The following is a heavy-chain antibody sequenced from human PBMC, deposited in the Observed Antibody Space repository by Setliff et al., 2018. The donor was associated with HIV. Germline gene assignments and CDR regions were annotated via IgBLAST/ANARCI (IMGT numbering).Heavy chain of an antibody. CDR1: GGSFSGYY. CDR2: INHSGST. J-gene: IGHJ4*02. V-gene: IGHV4-34*01. D-gene: IGHD3-10*01. CDR3: ARAVYYGSGSYSPHFDY. Sequence: SETLSLTCAVYGGSFSGYYWSWIRQPPGKGLEWIGEINHSGSTNYNPSLKSRVTISLDPSKNQFSLKLTSVTAADTAVYYCARAVYYGSGSYSPHFDYWGQGTLVTVSS.